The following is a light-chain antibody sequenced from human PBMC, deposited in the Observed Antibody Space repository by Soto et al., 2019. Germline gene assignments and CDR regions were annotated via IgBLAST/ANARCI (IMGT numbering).Light chain of an antibody. CDR1: QSVRSSH. CDR2: GAS. Sequence: IVLPQSPGTLSFSPGERATLSCRTSQSVRSSHLAWYQQKSGQAPRLLIYGASSRATGIPGRFSGSGSGTDFTLTISRLEPEDFAVYHCQQYSSSPLTFGGGTKVDI. CDR3: QQYSSSPLT. V-gene: IGKV3-20*01. J-gene: IGKJ4*01.